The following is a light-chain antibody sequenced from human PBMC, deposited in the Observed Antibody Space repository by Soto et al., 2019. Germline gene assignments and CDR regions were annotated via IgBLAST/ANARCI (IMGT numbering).Light chain of an antibody. CDR3: HQSYDSPSWT. CDR1: QSVSSNY. J-gene: IGKJ1*01. CDR2: AAS. V-gene: IGKV3-20*01. Sequence: EIVLTQSPGTLSLSPGERATLSCRASQSVSSNYFAWYQQKPGQAPRLPIYAASGRATGIPDRFSGSGSGTDFPRPIIRLQPADFAVYSCHQSYDSPSWTFGQGTKVSI.